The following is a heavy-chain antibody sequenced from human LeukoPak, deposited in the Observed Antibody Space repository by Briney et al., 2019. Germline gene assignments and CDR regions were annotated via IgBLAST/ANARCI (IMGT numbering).Heavy chain of an antibody. CDR3: ARATIAAAAAFDY. V-gene: IGHV3-74*01. J-gene: IGHJ4*02. Sequence: GGSLRLSCAASGFTFSSYWMHWVRQAPGKGLVWVSRINSDGSSTSYADSVKGRFTISRDNAKNTLYLQMNSLRAEDTAVYYCARATIAAAAAFDYWGQGTLVTVSS. CDR1: GFTFSSYW. CDR2: INSDGSST. D-gene: IGHD6-13*01.